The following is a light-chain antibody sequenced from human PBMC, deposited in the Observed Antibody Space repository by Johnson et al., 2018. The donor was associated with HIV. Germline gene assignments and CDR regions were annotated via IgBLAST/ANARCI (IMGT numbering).Light chain of an antibody. Sequence: QSVLTQPPSVSAAPGQKVTISCSGSSSNIGNNFVSWYQQLPGKAPQLLIYDNNKRPSGIPDRFSGSKSGSSATLCITGLQTGDEADYYSGTWDSSLSAGVFGTGTKVIVL. V-gene: IGLV1-51*01. CDR3: GTWDSSLSAGV. J-gene: IGLJ1*01. CDR1: SSNIGNNF. CDR2: DNN.